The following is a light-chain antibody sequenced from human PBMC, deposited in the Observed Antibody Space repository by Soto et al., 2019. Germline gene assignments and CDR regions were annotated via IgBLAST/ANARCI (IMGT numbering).Light chain of an antibody. V-gene: IGLV2-8*01. CDR3: SSYAGSNNWV. CDR1: SSDVGGYKY. CDR2: EVS. Sequence: QSALTQPPSASGSPGQSVTISCTGTSSDVGGYKYVSWYQQHPGKAPKLMIYEVSKRPSGVPDRFSGSKSGNTASLTVSGLQAEDEADYYCSSYAGSNNWVFGGGTKPPS. J-gene: IGLJ3*02.